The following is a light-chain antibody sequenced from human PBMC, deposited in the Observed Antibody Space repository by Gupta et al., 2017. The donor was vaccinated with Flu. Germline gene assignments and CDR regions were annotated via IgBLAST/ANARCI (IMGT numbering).Light chain of an antibody. V-gene: IGKV3-11*01. Sequence: PATLSLSPGERATLSCWASQSVSSYLAWYQQKPGQAPRLLIYNASNRATGIPAKFSGSGSGTDFTLTISSLEPEDFAVYYCQHRSTWPGAFGHGTKVDIK. CDR1: QSVSSY. J-gene: IGKJ3*01. CDR3: QHRSTWPGA. CDR2: NAS.